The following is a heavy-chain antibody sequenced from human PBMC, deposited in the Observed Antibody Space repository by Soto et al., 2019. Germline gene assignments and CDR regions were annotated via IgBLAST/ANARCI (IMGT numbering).Heavy chain of an antibody. CDR2: VSKSDYT. CDR3: VRGLLYYDSPDF. Sequence: PGGSLRLSCTVSGFPFNNYGINWVRQAPGKGLEWVSSVSKSDYTYYSDSVKGRFTISRDNAKNTLYLQMNSLRAEDTAVYYCVRGLLYYDSPDFWGQGTLVTVSS. CDR1: GFPFNNYG. J-gene: IGHJ4*02. V-gene: IGHV3-21*01. D-gene: IGHD3-3*01.